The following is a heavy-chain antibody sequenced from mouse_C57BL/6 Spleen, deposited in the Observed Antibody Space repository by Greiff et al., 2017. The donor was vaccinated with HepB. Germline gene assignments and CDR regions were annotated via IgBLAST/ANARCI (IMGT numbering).Heavy chain of an antibody. Sequence: QVQLQQSGAELVKPGASVKISCKASGYAFSSYWMNWVKQRPGKGLEWIGQIYPGDGDTNYNGKFKGKATLTADKSSSTAYMQLSSLTSEDSAVYFCARVRRGDAMDYWGQGTSVTVSS. CDR1: GYAFSSYW. D-gene: IGHD3-3*01. CDR3: ARVRRGDAMDY. CDR2: IYPGDGDT. J-gene: IGHJ4*01. V-gene: IGHV1-80*01.